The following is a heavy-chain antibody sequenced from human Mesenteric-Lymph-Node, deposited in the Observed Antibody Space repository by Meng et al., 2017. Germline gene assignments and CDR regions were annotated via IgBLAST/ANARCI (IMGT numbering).Heavy chain of an antibody. J-gene: IGHJ4*02. Sequence: QLPLQGSGSGLVKPSQTLSLTWFVSGGSISRGGYSWSWIRQAPGKGPEWIGYIYYSGSTYYNPSLKSRVSISGDTSNKQFSLKLTSVTAADTAVYYCARSPYSGSALPFFDYWGQGSLVTVSS. V-gene: IGHV4-30-2*05. CDR3: ARSPYSGSALPFFDY. D-gene: IGHD1-26*01. CDR2: IYYSGST. CDR1: GGSISRGGYS.